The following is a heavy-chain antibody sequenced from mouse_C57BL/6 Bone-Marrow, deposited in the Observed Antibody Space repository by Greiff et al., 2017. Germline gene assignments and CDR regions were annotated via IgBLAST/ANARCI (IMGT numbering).Heavy chain of an antibody. CDR3: ARGAY. Sequence: QVQLQQSGAELVKPGALVKISCKASGYAFSSYWMNWVKQRPGQGLEWIGQIFPGGGDTNYNGKFKGKATLTADKSSSTAYMQLSSLSSDDSAVYFGARGAYWGGGTLVTVSA. CDR1: GYAFSSYW. CDR2: IFPGGGDT. V-gene: IGHV1-80*01. J-gene: IGHJ3*01.